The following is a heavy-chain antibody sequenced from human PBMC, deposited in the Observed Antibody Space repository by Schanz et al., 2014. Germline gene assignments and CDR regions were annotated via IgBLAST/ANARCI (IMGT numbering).Heavy chain of an antibody. D-gene: IGHD2-8*02. J-gene: IGHJ4*02. CDR3: AKSLESCPGGRCSRGYFDY. V-gene: IGHV3-21*04. Sequence: EVQLLESGGGLVQPGGSLRLSCAASGFNFSSYSLNWVRQAPGKGLEWVSSISYGTSYIYYADSVKGRFTISRDNFKGALYLQMSSLRAEDTAVYYCAKSLESCPGGRCSRGYFDYWGQGTLVTVSS. CDR2: ISYGTSYI. CDR1: GFNFSSYS.